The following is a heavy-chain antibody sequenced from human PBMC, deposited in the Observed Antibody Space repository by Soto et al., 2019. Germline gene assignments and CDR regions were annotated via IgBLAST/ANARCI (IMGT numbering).Heavy chain of an antibody. CDR1: GGSISSGDYY. J-gene: IGHJ4*02. CDR3: AGGPGVARNY. Sequence: SETLSLTCTVSGGSISSGDYYWSWIRQHPGKGLEWIGYIYYSGSTNYNPSLKSRVTISVDTSKNQFSLKLSSVTAADTAVYYCAGGPGVARNYWGQGTLVTVSS. CDR2: IYYSGST. V-gene: IGHV4-61*08. D-gene: IGHD5-12*01.